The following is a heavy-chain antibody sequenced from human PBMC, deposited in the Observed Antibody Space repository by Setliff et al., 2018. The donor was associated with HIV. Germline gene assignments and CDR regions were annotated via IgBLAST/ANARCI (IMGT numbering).Heavy chain of an antibody. D-gene: IGHD5-12*01. CDR2: IYTRGNT. CDR1: GGSIASDIYY. CDR3: ARHQSGYNFSPFDN. Sequence: SETLSLTCTVSGGSIASDIYYGNWIRQPAGKGLEWIGRIYTRGNTNYNPSLRSRITISVDTSKNQFSLIVSSVTAADTATYYCARHQSGYNFSPFDNWGLGSLVTVSS. V-gene: IGHV4-61*02. J-gene: IGHJ4*02.